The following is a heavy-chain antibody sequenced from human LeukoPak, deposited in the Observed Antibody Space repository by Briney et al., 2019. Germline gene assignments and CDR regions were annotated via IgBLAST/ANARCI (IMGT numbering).Heavy chain of an antibody. CDR1: GGSITISSYY. J-gene: IGHJ3*02. CDR2: IY. V-gene: IGHV4-39*07. Sequence: PSETLSLTCTVSGGSITISSYYWGWIRQPPGKGLEWIGSIYYNPSLKSRVTISVDTSKNQFSLKLSSVTAADTAVYYCARLIWFGSAFDIWGQGTMVTVSS. D-gene: IGHD3-10*01. CDR3: ARLIWFGSAFDI.